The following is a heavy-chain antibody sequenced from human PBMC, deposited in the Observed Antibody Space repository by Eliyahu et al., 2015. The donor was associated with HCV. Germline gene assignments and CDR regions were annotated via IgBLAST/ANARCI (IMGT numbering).Heavy chain of an antibody. Sequence: AVISYDGSNKYYADSVKGRFTISRDNSKNTLYLQMNSLRAEDTAVYYCAKDLGSGSSLNWFDPWGQGTLVTVSS. J-gene: IGHJ5*02. V-gene: IGHV3-30*18. CDR2: ISYDGSNK. CDR3: AKDLGSGSSLNWFDP. D-gene: IGHD3-10*01.